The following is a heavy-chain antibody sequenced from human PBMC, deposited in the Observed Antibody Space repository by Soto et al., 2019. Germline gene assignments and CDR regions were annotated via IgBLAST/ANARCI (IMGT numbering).Heavy chain of an antibody. CDR2: IYLGGTT. Sequence: QVQLQESGPGLVKPSETLSLTCTVSGGSISPYYWSWIRQPPGKGLEWIGFIYLGGTTKYNPSPKGRVSMSVDTSKNQFSLKLTSVTAADTAVYYCARLGGFFQALDSWGQGTLVTVSS. CDR1: GGSISPYY. J-gene: IGHJ4*02. CDR3: ARLGGFFQALDS. D-gene: IGHD2-15*01. V-gene: IGHV4-59*08.